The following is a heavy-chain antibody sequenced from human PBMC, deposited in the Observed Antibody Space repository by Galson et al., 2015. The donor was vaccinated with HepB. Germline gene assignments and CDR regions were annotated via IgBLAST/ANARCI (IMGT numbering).Heavy chain of an antibody. CDR2: TYYRSKWYN. Sequence: CAISGDSVSSNSAAWNWIRQSPSRGLEWLGRTYYRSKWYNDYAVSVKSRITINPDTSKNQFSLQLNSVTPEDTAVYYCARGTPDYYGSGSYYYWGQGTLVTVSS. CDR3: ARGTPDYYGSGSYYY. CDR1: GDSVSSNSAA. D-gene: IGHD3-10*01. V-gene: IGHV6-1*01. J-gene: IGHJ4*02.